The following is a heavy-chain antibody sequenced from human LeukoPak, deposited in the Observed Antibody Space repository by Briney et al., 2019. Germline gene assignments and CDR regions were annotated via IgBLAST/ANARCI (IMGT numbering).Heavy chain of an antibody. CDR1: GFTFSSYA. V-gene: IGHV3-23*01. D-gene: IGHD3-10*01. CDR2: ISGSGGST. J-gene: IGHJ4*02. CDR3: AKVATGSTVRGVKYYFDY. Sequence: PGGSLRLSCAASGFTFSSYAMSWVRQAPGKGLEWVSAISGSGGSTYYADSVKGRFTISRDNSKNTLYLQMNSLRAEDTAVYYCAKVATGSTVRGVKYYFDYWGQGTLVTVSS.